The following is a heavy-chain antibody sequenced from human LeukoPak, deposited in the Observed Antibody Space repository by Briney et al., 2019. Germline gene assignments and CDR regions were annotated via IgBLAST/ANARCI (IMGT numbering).Heavy chain of an antibody. V-gene: IGHV3-11*01. CDR1: GFTFSDYY. CDR3: ARGLPATLLDY. CDR2: ISSSDTTI. D-gene: IGHD2-2*01. Sequence: GGSLRLSCVASGFTFSDYYMSWNRQAPGKGLEWVSYISSSDTTIYYADSVKGRFTISRDNAKNSLYLQMNSLRVEDTAVYYCARGLPATLLDYWGQGTLVTVSS. J-gene: IGHJ4*02.